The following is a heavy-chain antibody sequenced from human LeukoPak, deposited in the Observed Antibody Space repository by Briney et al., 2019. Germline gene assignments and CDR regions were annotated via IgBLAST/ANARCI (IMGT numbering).Heavy chain of an antibody. J-gene: IGHJ6*02. CDR1: GFTVRYNY. V-gene: IGHV3-66*01. Sequence: GGSLRLSCAVSGFTVRYNYISWGRQAPGKGLEWVSVIYSDGSTYYADSVKARFIISRDNSKNTVYLQMNRLGVEDTAVYYCARDDRDADDTRDYYALDVWGQGTTVTVS. D-gene: IGHD1-1*01. CDR3: ARDDRDADDTRDYYALDV. CDR2: IYSDGST.